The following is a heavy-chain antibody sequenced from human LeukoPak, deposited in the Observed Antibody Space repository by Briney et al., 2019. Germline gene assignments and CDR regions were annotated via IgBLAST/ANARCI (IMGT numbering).Heavy chain of an antibody. Sequence: PGGSLRLSCAASGYPFSNYGMDWVRQTPGRGLEWISYISGRATNTEYADSVKARFTISRDNAENTLYLQMDNLRAEGTAVYYCAREGGGYRLFEFWGQGLLVTVSS. CDR3: AREGGGYRLFEF. V-gene: IGHV3-48*04. CDR1: GYPFSNYG. J-gene: IGHJ4*02. D-gene: IGHD2-15*01. CDR2: ISGRATNT.